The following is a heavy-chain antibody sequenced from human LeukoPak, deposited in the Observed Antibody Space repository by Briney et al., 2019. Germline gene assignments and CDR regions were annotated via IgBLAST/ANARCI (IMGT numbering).Heavy chain of an antibody. D-gene: IGHD6-19*01. V-gene: IGHV3-23*01. CDR3: AKELKIAVAGNYYYYGMDV. CDR1: GFTFCSYA. Sequence: GGSLRLSCAASGFTFCSYAMSWVRQAPGKGLEWVSAISGSGGSTYYADSVKGRFTISRDNSKNTLYLQMNSLRAEDTAVYYCAKELKIAVAGNYYYYGMDVWGQGTTVTVSS. CDR2: ISGSGGST. J-gene: IGHJ6*02.